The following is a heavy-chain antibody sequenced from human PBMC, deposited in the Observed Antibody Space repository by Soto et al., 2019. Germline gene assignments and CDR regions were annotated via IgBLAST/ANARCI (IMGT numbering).Heavy chain of an antibody. CDR3: ARASHDYGALDY. Sequence: EVQLVESGGGLVKPGGSLRLSCTASGFTFSSYNMNWVRQAPGKGLEWVSYISTWRSNSFYADSVKGRFTISRDNSENSLYLQLDSLRDEDTAVYYCARASHDYGALDYWGQGALVTVSS. CDR2: ISTWRSNS. D-gene: IGHD4-17*01. V-gene: IGHV3-21*02. CDR1: GFTFSSYN. J-gene: IGHJ4*02.